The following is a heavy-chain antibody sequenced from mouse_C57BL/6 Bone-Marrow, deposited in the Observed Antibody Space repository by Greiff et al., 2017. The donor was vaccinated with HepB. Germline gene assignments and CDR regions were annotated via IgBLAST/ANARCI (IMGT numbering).Heavy chain of an antibody. CDR3: ATIYYYGSSYPYWYFDV. Sequence: QVHVKQSGAELVRPGSSVKLSCKASGYTFTSYWMDWVKQRPGQGLEWIGNIYPSDSETHYNQKFKDKATLTVDKSSSTAYMQLSSLTSEDSAVYYCATIYYYGSSYPYWYFDVWGTGTTVTVSS. J-gene: IGHJ1*03. V-gene: IGHV1-61*01. CDR2: IYPSDSET. D-gene: IGHD1-1*01. CDR1: GYTFTSYW.